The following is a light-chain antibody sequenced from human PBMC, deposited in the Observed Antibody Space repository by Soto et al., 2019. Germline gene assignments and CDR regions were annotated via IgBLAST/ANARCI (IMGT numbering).Light chain of an antibody. Sequence: EIVKTQSPATLSVSPGERVTLSCRASQSVSSNLAWYQQKPGQAPRLLFYGASTRATGISARFSGSGSGTEFTLTISSLQSEDSAVYYCQQYNNWPRTFGQGTKVDIK. CDR3: QQYNNWPRT. CDR1: QSVSSN. J-gene: IGKJ1*01. V-gene: IGKV3-15*01. CDR2: GAS.